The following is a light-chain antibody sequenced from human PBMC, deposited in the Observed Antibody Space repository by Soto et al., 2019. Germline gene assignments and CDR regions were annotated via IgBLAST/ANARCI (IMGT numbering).Light chain of an antibody. CDR3: QQLNSDWYA. J-gene: IGKJ2*01. V-gene: IGKV1-9*01. CDR2: GAS. CDR1: QGISTY. Sequence: DLPLTQSPSFLSASVGDRVTITCRASQGISTYLAWYLQRPGKAPKLLIYGASTLQSGVPSRFSGSGSGTEFTLTISSLQPEDFGTYYCQQLNSDWYAFGQGTKLEIK.